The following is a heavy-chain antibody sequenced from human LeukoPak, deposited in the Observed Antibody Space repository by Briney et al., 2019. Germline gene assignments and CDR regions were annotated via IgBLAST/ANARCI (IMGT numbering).Heavy chain of an antibody. Sequence: RPGRSLRLSCAASGFTFSSYAIHWVRQAPGKGLEWVAVISYDGSSQYYADSVKGRFTISRDNSKNTLYLQMNSLRTEDTAVYYCARVNQWLAPQNRPFDYWGQGTLVTVSS. V-gene: IGHV3-30-3*01. CDR2: ISYDGSSQ. CDR1: GFTFSSYA. CDR3: ARVNQWLAPQNRPFDY. D-gene: IGHD6-19*01. J-gene: IGHJ4*02.